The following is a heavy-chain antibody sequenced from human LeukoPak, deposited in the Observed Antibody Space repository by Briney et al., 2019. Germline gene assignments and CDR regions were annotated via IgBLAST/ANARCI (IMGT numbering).Heavy chain of an antibody. CDR2: ISGSGSTI. CDR3: AGGLYGLDI. V-gene: IGHV3-48*03. Sequence: SGGSLRLSCAASGFTFSFYEMNWLRQAPGKGLEWVSYISGSGSTIYYADSVRGRFSISRDNAKNSLYLQMNSLRAEDTAVYHCAGGLYGLDIWGQGTLVTVSS. CDR1: GFTFSFYE. D-gene: IGHD3-10*01. J-gene: IGHJ3*02.